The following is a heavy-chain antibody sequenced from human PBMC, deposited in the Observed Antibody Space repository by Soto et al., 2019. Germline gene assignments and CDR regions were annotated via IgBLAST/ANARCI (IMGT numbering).Heavy chain of an antibody. V-gene: IGHV1-24*01. CDR3: ALYTTWHSSGEPAFDI. CDR2: FDPEDGET. J-gene: IGHJ3*02. CDR1: GYTLTELS. D-gene: IGHD6-19*01. Sequence: ASVKVSCKVSGYTLTELSMHWVRQAPGKGLEWMGGFDPEDGETIYAQKFQGRVTMTEDTSTDTAYMELSSLRSEDTAVYYCALYTTWHSSGEPAFDIWGQGTMVTVS.